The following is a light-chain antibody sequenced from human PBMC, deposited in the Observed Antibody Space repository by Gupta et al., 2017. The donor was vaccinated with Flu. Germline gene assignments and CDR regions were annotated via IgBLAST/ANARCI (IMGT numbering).Light chain of an antibody. CDR2: AAS. CDR1: QSISSY. Sequence: DIQMTQSPSSLSASVGDRVTITCRASQSISSYLNWYQQKPGKAPKLLIYAASSLQSGVPSRFSGSGCGTDFTLTISSRQPEDFATYYCQQSYSTPPVTFGGGTKVEIK. J-gene: IGKJ4*01. CDR3: QQSYSTPPVT. V-gene: IGKV1-39*01.